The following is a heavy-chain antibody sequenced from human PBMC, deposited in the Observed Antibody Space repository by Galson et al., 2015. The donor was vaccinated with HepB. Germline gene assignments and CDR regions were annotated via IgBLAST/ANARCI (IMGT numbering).Heavy chain of an antibody. CDR1: GFTFSSYG. CDR2: ISYDGSNK. V-gene: IGHV3-30*18. J-gene: IGHJ4*02. CDR3: AKDRWIQLWSPGY. Sequence: SLRLSCAASGFTFSSYGMHWVRQAPGKGLEWVAVISYDGSNKYYADSVKGRFTISRDNSKNTLYLQMNSLRAEDTAVYYCAKDRWIQLWSPGYWGQGTLVTVSS. D-gene: IGHD5-18*01.